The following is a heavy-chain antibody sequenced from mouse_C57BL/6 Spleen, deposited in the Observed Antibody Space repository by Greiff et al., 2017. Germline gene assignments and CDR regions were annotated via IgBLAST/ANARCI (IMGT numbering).Heavy chain of an antibody. D-gene: IGHD4-1*01. CDR1: GYTFTDYE. V-gene: IGHV1-15*01. J-gene: IGHJ3*01. CDR2: IDPETGGT. CDR3: TRGTAAWFAY. Sequence: VQLQQSGAELVRPGASVTLSCKASGYTFTDYEMHWVKQTPVHGLEWIGAIDPETGGTAYNQKFKGKAILTADKSSSTAYMELRSLTSEDYAVYYCTRGTAAWFAYWGQGTLVTVSA.